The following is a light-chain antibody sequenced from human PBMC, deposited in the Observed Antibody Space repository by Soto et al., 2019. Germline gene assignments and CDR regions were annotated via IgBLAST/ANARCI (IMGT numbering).Light chain of an antibody. Sequence: DIQMTQSPSSLSASVGDRVTITCRASQGIGSWLAWYQQIPGKAPKLLIYDASRLQSGVPSRFSGSGSGTDFALSISSLQPEDSAIYYCEQVESFPYTFGQGTKVEIK. CDR1: QGIGSW. V-gene: IGKV1-12*01. CDR3: EQVESFPYT. CDR2: DAS. J-gene: IGKJ2*01.